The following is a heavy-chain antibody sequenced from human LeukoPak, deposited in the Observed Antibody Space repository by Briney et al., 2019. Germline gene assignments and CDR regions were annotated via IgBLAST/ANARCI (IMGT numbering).Heavy chain of an antibody. CDR3: ANGAFRLYYIDV. Sequence: TGGSLRLSCAASGFTFNMYWMTWVRQAPGKGLEWVANIKEDGSEKYYVDSVKGRFTISRDNAKNTVYLQMNSLRAEDTAVYYCANGAFRLYYIDVWGKGTTVTVSS. D-gene: IGHD2-8*01. J-gene: IGHJ6*03. CDR1: GFTFNMYW. CDR2: IKEDGSEK. V-gene: IGHV3-7*01.